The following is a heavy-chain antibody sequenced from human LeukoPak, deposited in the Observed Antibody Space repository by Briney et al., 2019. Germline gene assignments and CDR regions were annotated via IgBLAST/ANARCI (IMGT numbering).Heavy chain of an antibody. J-gene: IGHJ4*02. CDR1: GFTFSSYG. D-gene: IGHD3-10*01. CDR2: TRYDGTNE. CDR3: AKDGTYYYGSGTYYYCDY. V-gene: IGHV3-30*02. Sequence: PGGSLRLSCAASGFTFSSYGMHWVSQAPGKGLEWVAFTRYDGTNEYYADSVKGRFTISRDNSKNTLYLQMNSLTAEDTAVYYCAKDGTYYYGSGTYYYCDYWGQGTLLTVSS.